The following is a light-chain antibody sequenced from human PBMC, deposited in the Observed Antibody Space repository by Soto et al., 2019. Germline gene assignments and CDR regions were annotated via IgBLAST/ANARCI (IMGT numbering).Light chain of an antibody. V-gene: IGLV1-40*01. CDR1: RSNIGAGYD. J-gene: IGLJ2*01. Sequence: QPVLTQPPSVSGAPGQRVIISCTGSRSNIGAGYDVHWYQQLPGTAPKVLIFENNNRPSGVPDRFSGSKSGTSASLAITGLQAEDEADYYCQSYDRTLSGVVFGGGTKLTVL. CDR2: ENN. CDR3: QSYDRTLSGVV.